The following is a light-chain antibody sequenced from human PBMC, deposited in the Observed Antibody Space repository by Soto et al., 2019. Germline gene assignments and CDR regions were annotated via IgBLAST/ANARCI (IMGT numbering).Light chain of an antibody. CDR1: QGISSY. CDR3: QKCNSAPFT. J-gene: IGKJ3*01. Sequence: DIQMTQSPSSLSASVGDRVTITCRASQGISSYLAWYQQKPGKVPKLLIYSASTLQSGVPSRFSGSGSGTDSTLTISSLQPEDVATYYCQKCNSAPFTFGPGTKVDIK. CDR2: SAS. V-gene: IGKV1-27*01.